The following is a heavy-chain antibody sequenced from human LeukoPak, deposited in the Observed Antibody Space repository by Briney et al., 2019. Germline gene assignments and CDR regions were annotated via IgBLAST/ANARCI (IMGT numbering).Heavy chain of an antibody. CDR2: INHSGST. Sequence: PSETLSLTCAVYGGSLSGYYRSWIRQPPGKGLEWIGEINHSGSTNYNPSLKSRVTISVDTSKNQFSLKLSSVTAADTAVYYCARVVGSVDNYFDYWGQGTLVTVSS. D-gene: IGHD1-26*01. V-gene: IGHV4-34*01. J-gene: IGHJ4*02. CDR1: GGSLSGYY. CDR3: ARVVGSVDNYFDY.